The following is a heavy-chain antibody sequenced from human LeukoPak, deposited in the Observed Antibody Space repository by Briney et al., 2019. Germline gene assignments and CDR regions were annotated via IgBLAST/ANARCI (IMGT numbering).Heavy chain of an antibody. CDR3: AAKGNGYTGIYVFAH. CDR2: ISSSSLII. J-gene: IGHJ4*02. Sequence: GGSLRLSCAASGFTFRTYTMSWVRQAPGKGLEWVSYISSSSLIIDYADSVKGRFSISRDNSENTLSLQMNSLRAEDTAVYYCAAKGNGYTGIYVFAHWGRGTLVTVSS. D-gene: IGHD5-12*01. V-gene: IGHV3-48*01. CDR1: GFTFRTYT.